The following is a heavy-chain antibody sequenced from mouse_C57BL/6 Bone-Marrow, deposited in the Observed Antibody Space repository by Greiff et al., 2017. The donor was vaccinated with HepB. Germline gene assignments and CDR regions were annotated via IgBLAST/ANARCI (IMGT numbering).Heavy chain of an antibody. D-gene: IGHD1-1*01. CDR3: AREEDGSSSNWYFDV. J-gene: IGHJ1*03. CDR2: IDPNSGGT. CDR1: GYTFTSYW. Sequence: QVQLQQPGAELVKPGASVKLSCKASGYTFTSYWMHWVKQRPGRGLEWIGRIDPNSGGTKYNEKFKSKATLTVDKPSSTAYMQLSSRTSADSAVYYGAREEDGSSSNWYFDVWGTGTTVTVSS. V-gene: IGHV1-72*01.